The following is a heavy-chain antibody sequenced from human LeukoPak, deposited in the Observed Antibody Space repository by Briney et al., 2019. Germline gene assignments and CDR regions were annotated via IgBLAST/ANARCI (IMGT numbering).Heavy chain of an antibody. CDR1: GYTFTGYY. D-gene: IGHD1-7*01. CDR2: INPNSGGT. CDR3: ARLGELRFYYYYGMDV. V-gene: IGHV1-2*02. Sequence: RASVKVSCKASGYTFTGYYMHWVRQAPGQGLEWMGWINPNSGGTNYAQKFQGRVTMTRDTSISTAYMELSRLRSDDTAVYYCARLGELRFYYYYGMDVWGQGTTVTVSS. J-gene: IGHJ6*02.